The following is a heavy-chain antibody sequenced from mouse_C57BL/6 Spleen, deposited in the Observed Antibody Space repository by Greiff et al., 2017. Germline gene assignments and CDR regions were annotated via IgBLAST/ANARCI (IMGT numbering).Heavy chain of an antibody. CDR3: ARGGKGWYFDV. V-gene: IGHV1-53*01. D-gene: IGHD1-1*02. J-gene: IGHJ1*03. CDR1: GYTFTSYC. CDR2: INPSNGGT. Sequence: QVQLQQPGTELVKPGASVKLSCKASGYTFTSYCMHWVKQRPGQGLEWIGNINPSNGGTNYNEKFKSKATLTVDKSSSAASMQLCSLTSEDSAVYYCARGGKGWYFDVWGTGTTVTVSS.